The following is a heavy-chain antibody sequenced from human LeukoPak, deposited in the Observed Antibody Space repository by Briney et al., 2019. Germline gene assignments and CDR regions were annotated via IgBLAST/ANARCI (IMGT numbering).Heavy chain of an antibody. Sequence: GGSLRLSCAASGFTFSSYAMSWVRQAPGKGLEWVSAISGSGGSTYYADSVKGRFTISRDNSKNTLYLQMNSLRAEDTAVYYCARDLRTQLDGYNPPYHFDYWGQGTLVAVSS. J-gene: IGHJ4*02. D-gene: IGHD5-24*01. CDR1: GFTFSSYA. V-gene: IGHV3-23*01. CDR3: ARDLRTQLDGYNPPYHFDY. CDR2: ISGSGGST.